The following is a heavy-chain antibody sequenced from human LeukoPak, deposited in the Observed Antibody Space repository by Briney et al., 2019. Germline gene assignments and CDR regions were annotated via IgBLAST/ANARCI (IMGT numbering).Heavy chain of an antibody. CDR3: ARVSQIETTVVIFFFDY. CDR1: GNSISSGDNY. Sequence: SETLSLTCIVSGNSISSGDNYWSWIRQPAGKGLEWIGCIYTSGSTNYNPSLKSRVTISGDTSKNQFSLKLSSVTAADTAVYYCARVSQIETTVVIFFFDYWGQGTLVTVSS. J-gene: IGHJ4*02. D-gene: IGHD4-23*01. V-gene: IGHV4-61*02. CDR2: IYTSGST.